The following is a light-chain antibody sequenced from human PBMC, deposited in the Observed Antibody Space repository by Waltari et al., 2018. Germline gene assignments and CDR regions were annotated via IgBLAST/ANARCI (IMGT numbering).Light chain of an antibody. V-gene: IGKV1-12*01. J-gene: IGKJ2*03. CDR1: QGISSC. CDR2: QAS. CDR3: QHYNSAPYS. Sequence: DIPMTQSPSSLSASIGDRVTITCRASQGISSCLAWYQQKPGKAPNLLIYQASNLQSGVPSRFSGSGSGTDFTLTISSLQPEDFATYYCQHYNSAPYSFGQGTKVEIK.